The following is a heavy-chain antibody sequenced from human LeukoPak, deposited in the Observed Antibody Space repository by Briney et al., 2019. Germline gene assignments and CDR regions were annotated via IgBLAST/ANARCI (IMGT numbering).Heavy chain of an antibody. D-gene: IGHD5-24*01. J-gene: IGHJ4*02. CDR1: GFTFSGYG. Sequence: GGSLRLSCAASGFTFSGYGMTWVRQAPGKGLEWVSYISSSGSTIYYADSVKGRFSISRDNAKNSLYLQMNSLRAEDTAVYYCARVEMATMFDYWGQGTLVTVSS. CDR2: ISSSGSTI. CDR3: ARVEMATMFDY. V-gene: IGHV3-48*04.